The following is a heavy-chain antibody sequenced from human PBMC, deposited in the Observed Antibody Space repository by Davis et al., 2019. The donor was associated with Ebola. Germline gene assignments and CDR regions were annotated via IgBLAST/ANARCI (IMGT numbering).Heavy chain of an antibody. V-gene: IGHV3-7*03. CDR3: VRDNGY. CDR2: INQDGSEK. Sequence: GESLKISCAASGFTFSNYWLSWVRQAPGKGLEWVANINQDGSEKYYVDSVKGRFTISRDNAKNSLNLQMNSLRAEDTAVYYCVRDNGYWGQGTLVTVSS. J-gene: IGHJ4*02. CDR1: GFTFSNYW.